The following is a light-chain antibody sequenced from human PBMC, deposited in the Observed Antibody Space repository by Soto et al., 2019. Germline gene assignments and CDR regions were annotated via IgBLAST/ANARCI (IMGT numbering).Light chain of an antibody. V-gene: IGKV3-11*01. Sequence: EIVLTQSPGTLSLSPGERATLSCRGSQSVSRSYLAWYQQKPGQAPRVLIYGASNRATGIPARFSGSGSGTDFTLTISSLEPEDFAVYYCRQRSNWPLTFGGGTKVDIK. J-gene: IGKJ4*01. CDR1: QSVSRSY. CDR3: RQRSNWPLT. CDR2: GAS.